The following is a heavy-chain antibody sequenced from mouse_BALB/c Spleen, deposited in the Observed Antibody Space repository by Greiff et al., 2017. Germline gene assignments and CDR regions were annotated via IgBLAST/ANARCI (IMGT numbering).Heavy chain of an antibody. CDR1: GFAFSRYW. CDR3: ARCGGNYAYTYYYAMDD. Sequence: EVQLQESGGGLVQPGGSLKLSCAASGFAFSRYWMSWVRQPPGKGLEWIGEINPDSSTINYTPSLKDKFIISRDNAKNTLYLQMSKVRSEDTALYYCARCGGNYAYTYYYAMDDGGQGTSVTVSS. J-gene: IGHJ4*01. D-gene: IGHD2-1*01. V-gene: IGHV4-1*02. CDR2: INPDSSTI.